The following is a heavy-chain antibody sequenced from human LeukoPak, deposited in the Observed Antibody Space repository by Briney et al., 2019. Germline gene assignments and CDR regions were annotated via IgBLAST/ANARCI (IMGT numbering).Heavy chain of an antibody. D-gene: IGHD3-22*01. J-gene: IGHJ4*02. CDR2: ISSSGSTI. CDR1: GFTFSSYE. V-gene: IGHV3-48*03. Sequence: GGSLRLSCAASGFTFSSYEMNWVRQAPGKGLEWVSYISSSGSTIYYADSVKGRFTISRDNSKNTLYLRMNSLRAEDTAMYYCAREPVSSGLHFASDYWGQGTLVTVSS. CDR3: AREPVSSGLHFASDY.